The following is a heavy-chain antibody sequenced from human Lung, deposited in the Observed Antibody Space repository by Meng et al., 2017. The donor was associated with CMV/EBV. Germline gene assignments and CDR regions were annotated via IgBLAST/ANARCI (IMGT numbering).Heavy chain of an antibody. J-gene: IGHJ6*02. D-gene: IGHD3-10*01. CDR3: ARDSVLMVRGVIIGDEIPESYYYGMDV. CDR1: GFTFSSYE. CDR2: ISSSGSTI. V-gene: IGHV3-48*03. Sequence: SCAASGFTFSSYEMNWVRQAPGKGLEWVSYISSSGSTIYYADSVKGRFTISRDNAKNSLYLQMNSLRAEDTAVYYCARDSVLMVRGVIIGDEIPESYYYGMDVWXQGTXVTVSS.